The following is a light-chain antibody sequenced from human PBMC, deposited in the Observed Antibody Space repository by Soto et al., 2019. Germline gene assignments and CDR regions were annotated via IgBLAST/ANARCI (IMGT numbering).Light chain of an antibody. Sequence: ELVLTQSPATLSLSPGERATLSCRASQSVRNYLAWYQQKLGQPPRLLIYNASNRATGIPARFSGSGSGTDFTLTISSLEPDDFAVYYCQHRSSWPLTFGQGTRLEIK. CDR1: QSVRNY. CDR2: NAS. V-gene: IGKV3-11*01. J-gene: IGKJ5*01. CDR3: QHRSSWPLT.